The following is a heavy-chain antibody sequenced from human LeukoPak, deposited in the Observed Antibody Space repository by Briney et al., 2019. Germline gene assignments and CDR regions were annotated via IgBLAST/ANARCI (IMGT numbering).Heavy chain of an antibody. V-gene: IGHV3-21*01. Sequence: GGSLRLSCAASGFTFSSYTMNWVRQAPGKGLEWVSSITSGSRSIFYADSVKGRFTISRDNTKNSLYLQLNSLRAEDTAVNYCARDREKSQYYFYAMDVWGQGTTVTVSS. CDR3: ARDREKSQYYFYAMDV. CDR1: GFTFSSYT. CDR2: ITSGSRSI. D-gene: IGHD5-24*01. J-gene: IGHJ6*02.